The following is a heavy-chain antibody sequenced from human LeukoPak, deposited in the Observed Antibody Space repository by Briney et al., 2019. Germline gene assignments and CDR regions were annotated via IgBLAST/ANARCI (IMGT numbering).Heavy chain of an antibody. Sequence: SETLSPTCAVYGGSFSGYYWSWIRQPPGKGLEWIGEINHSGSTNYNPSLKSRVTISVDTSKNQFSLKLSSVTAADTAVYYCARDSSSWYRNPFDYWGQGTLVTVSS. CDR1: GGSFSGYY. CDR3: ARDSSSWYRNPFDY. V-gene: IGHV4-34*01. J-gene: IGHJ4*02. CDR2: INHSGST. D-gene: IGHD6-13*01.